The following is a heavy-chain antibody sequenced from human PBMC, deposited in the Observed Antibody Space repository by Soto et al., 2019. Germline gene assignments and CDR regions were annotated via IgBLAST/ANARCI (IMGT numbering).Heavy chain of an antibody. CDR2: INSDGSRT. D-gene: IGHD4-4*01. J-gene: IGHJ4*02. CDR1: GFTFSRYW. Sequence: PGGSLRLSCAASGFTFSRYWVHWVRQAPGKGLMWVSRINSDGSRTSYADSVKGRFTISRDNPKNTLFLQMNSLGDEDTAVYYWASDTVAGGFDSRGQGTLVTVSS. CDR3: ASDTVAGGFDS. V-gene: IGHV3-74*01.